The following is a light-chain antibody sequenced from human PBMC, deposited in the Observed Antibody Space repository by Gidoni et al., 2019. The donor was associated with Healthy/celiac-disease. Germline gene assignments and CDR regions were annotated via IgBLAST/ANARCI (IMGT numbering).Light chain of an antibody. V-gene: IGKV3-11*01. CDR3: QQRSNWPRT. CDR2: DAS. CDR1: QSVSSY. Sequence: EIVLTQAPATLSLSAGERATLSCRASQSVSSYLAWNQQKPGQAPRLLIYDASNRATGIPARFSGSGSGTDFTRTISSLEPEDFAVYYCQQRSNWPRTVGQKTKLEIK. J-gene: IGKJ2*01.